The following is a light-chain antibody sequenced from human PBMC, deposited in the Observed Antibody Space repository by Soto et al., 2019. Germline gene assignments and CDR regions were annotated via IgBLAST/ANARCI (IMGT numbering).Light chain of an antibody. V-gene: IGLV2-14*01. Sequence: QSALTQPASVSGSPGQSITISCTGTSSDVGGYNYVSWYQQRPGKAPKLMIYDVTNRPSGVSTRFSGSKSGNTASLTISGLQAEDEAVYYCSSYTSSTTLPVFGGGTKVTVL. CDR1: SSDVGGYNY. J-gene: IGLJ2*01. CDR2: DVT. CDR3: SSYTSSTTLPV.